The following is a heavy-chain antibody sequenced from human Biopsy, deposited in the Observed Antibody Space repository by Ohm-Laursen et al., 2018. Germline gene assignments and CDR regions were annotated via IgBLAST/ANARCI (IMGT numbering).Heavy chain of an antibody. CDR2: VYYTGST. D-gene: IGHD3-22*01. CDR1: GGPLNSYY. V-gene: IGHV4-59*01. CDR3: ARDRGYYSDRTVPGYFDL. J-gene: IGHJ2*01. Sequence: TLSLTCTVSGGPLNSYYWSWIRQPPGKGLEWIGYVYYTGSTDYNPSLQSRVTISVDTSKNHFSLRLRSVTPADTAIYYCARDRGYYSDRTVPGYFDLWGRGTLVTVSS.